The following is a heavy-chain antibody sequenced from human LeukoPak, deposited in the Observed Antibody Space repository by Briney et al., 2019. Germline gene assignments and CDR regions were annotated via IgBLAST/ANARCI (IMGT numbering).Heavy chain of an antibody. V-gene: IGHV3-23*01. Sequence: GGSLRLSCAASGFTFSSYAMSWVRQAPGKGLEWVSAISGSGGSTYYADSVKGRFTISRDNSKNTLYLQMNSLRAEDTAVYYCASLRGLLWFGELGYFDYWGQGTLVTVSS. CDR3: ASLRGLLWFGELGYFDY. CDR2: ISGSGGST. D-gene: IGHD3-10*01. J-gene: IGHJ4*02. CDR1: GFTFSSYA.